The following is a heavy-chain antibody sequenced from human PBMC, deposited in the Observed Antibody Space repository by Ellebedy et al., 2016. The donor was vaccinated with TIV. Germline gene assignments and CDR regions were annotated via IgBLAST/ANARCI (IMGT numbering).Heavy chain of an antibody. CDR1: GFTFSTCS. CDR2: ISTNGVTA. D-gene: IGHD2-2*01. J-gene: IGHJ3*02. CDR3: VREGVPRGFDI. V-gene: IGHV3-64*05. Sequence: GESLKISCSASGFTFSTCSIHWVRQAPGEGLEYVSTISTNGVTAYYADSVRARFIISRDNSRNSVYVQMSSLRAEDTAVYYCVREGVPRGFDIWGQGTMVTVSS.